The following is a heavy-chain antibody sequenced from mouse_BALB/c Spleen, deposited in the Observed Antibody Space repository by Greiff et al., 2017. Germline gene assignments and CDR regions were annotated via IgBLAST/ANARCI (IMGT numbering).Heavy chain of an antibody. D-gene: IGHD3-2*02. CDR1: GFTFTDYY. J-gene: IGHJ3*01. CDR2: IRNKANGYTT. Sequence: EVKVVESGGGLVQPGGSLRLSCATSGFTFTDYYMSWVRQPPGKALEWLGFIRNKANGYTTEYSASVKGRFTISSDNSQSILYLQMNTLRAEDSATYYCARDIGYEGFAYWGQGTLVTVSA. CDR3: ARDIGYEGFAY. V-gene: IGHV7-3*02.